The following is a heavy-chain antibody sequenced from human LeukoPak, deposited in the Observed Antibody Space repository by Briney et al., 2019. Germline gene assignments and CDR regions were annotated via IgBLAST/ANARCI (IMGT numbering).Heavy chain of an antibody. J-gene: IGHJ4*02. V-gene: IGHV3-23*01. Sequence: GGSLRLSSAASGFTFSSYAMSWVRQAPGKGLEWVSAISGSGGSTYYADSVKGRFTISRDNSKNTLYLQMNSLRAEDTAVYYCAKFLRYYDSSGYNYFDYWGQGTLVTVSS. CDR3: AKFLRYYDSSGYNYFDY. CDR2: ISGSGGST. D-gene: IGHD3-22*01. CDR1: GFTFSSYA.